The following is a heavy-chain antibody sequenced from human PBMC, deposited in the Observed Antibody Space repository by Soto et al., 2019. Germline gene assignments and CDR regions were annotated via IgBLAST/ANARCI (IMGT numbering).Heavy chain of an antibody. Sequence: ETLSLTFDVYGESFGGYYGSWIRQPPGKGLEWIGQICHSGSTNYSPSLKSRVTISVDTSKTRSSLKLSSVTAADTAVYYCARSRRLLEWLNPIPVWGQGTMVTDSS. CDR2: ICHSGST. CDR3: ARSRRLLEWLNPIPV. V-gene: IGHV4-34*01. CDR1: GESFGGYY. D-gene: IGHD3-3*01. J-gene: IGHJ3*01.